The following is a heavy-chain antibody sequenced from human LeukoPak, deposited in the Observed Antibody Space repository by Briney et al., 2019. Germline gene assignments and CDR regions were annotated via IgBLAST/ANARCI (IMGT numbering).Heavy chain of an antibody. D-gene: IGHD2-15*01. CDR3: ARTAPDIVVVVAAPSPEFYFDY. J-gene: IGHJ4*02. CDR2: INHSGST. CDR1: GGSFSGYY. V-gene: IGHV4-34*01. Sequence: PSETLSLTCAVYGGSFSGYYWSWIRQPPGKGLEWIGEINHSGSTNYNPSLKSRVTISVDTSKNQFSLKLSSVTAADTAVYYCARTAPDIVVVVAAPSPEFYFDYWGQGTLVTVSS.